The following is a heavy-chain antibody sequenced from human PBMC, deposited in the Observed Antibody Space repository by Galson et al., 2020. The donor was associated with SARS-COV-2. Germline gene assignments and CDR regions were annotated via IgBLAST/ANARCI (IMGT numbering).Heavy chain of an antibody. CDR2: INASGGP. V-gene: IGHV4-34*01. D-gene: IGHD1-26*01. CDR1: GGSFRGYY. Sequence: SETLSLTCAVYGGSFRGYYWSWIRQPPGMGLEWIGEINASGGPNYNPSLKSRATISVDTYKNQFSLQLNPVTAADTAVYFCKSESGPYSGGYYQPGMDVWGQGTTVIVS. CDR3: KSESGPYSGGYYQPGMDV. J-gene: IGHJ6*02.